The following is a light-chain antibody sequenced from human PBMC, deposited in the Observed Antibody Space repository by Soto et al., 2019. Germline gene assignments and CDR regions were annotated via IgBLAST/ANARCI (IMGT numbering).Light chain of an antibody. V-gene: IGKV3-20*01. Sequence: ETVLTQSPATVSLSPGDRATLPCRASQSVSSNKLAWYQQKPGQAPRLLIYGASSRATGIPDRFSGSGSGTDFTLTISRLEPEDSAVYYCQQHGTTFGQGTKVDIK. CDR1: QSVSSNK. CDR3: QQHGTT. CDR2: GAS. J-gene: IGKJ1*01.